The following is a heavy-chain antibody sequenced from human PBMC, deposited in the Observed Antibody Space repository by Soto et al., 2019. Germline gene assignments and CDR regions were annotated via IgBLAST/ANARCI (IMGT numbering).Heavy chain of an antibody. CDR3: AREPRYCRGGSCSITGDAYDI. J-gene: IGHJ3*02. CDR2: ISNRGDT. D-gene: IGHD2-15*01. CDR1: GFIVSDTY. Sequence: EVQLVESGGGLVQPGGSLRLSCTASGFIVSDTYVNWVRQAPGKGLEWVSVISNRGDTHYADSVRGRFSRSRDISDNSLHLQMNNLGVEDTAVYYCAREPRYCRGGSCSITGDAYDIWGKGTMVNVSS. V-gene: IGHV3-66*01.